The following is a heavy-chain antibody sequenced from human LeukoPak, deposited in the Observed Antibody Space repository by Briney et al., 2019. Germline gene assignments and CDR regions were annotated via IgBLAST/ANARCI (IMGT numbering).Heavy chain of an antibody. CDR3: ANGYCSGGSCYYYYMDV. CDR1: GFIFSSYA. CDR2: ISGSGGST. Sequence: GGSLRLSCAASGFIFSSYAMSWVRQAPGKGLEWVSTISGSGGSTYYADSVKGRFTISRDNSKNTVYLQMNSLRAEDTAVYYCANGYCSGGSCYYYYMDVWGKGTTVTVSS. D-gene: IGHD2-15*01. V-gene: IGHV3-23*01. J-gene: IGHJ6*03.